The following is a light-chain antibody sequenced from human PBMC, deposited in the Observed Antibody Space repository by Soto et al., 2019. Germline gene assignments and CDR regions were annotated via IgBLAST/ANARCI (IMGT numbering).Light chain of an antibody. V-gene: IGLV3-21*02. CDR2: VDS. CDR1: NIESKS. Sequence: YELAQPPSVSVAPGQTARITCGGNNIESKSVHWYQQRPGQAPVLVIYVDSDRPSGIPDRFSASTSGNTAALTISRVEAGDEADYYCQVWDTISDHYVFGSGTKVTVL. J-gene: IGLJ1*01. CDR3: QVWDTISDHYV.